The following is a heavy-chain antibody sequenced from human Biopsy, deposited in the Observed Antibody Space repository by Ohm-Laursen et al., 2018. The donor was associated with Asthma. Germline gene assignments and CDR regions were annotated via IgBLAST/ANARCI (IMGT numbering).Heavy chain of an antibody. CDR2: GGSYYDGGLK. CDR1: GFSGLTFRDFG. V-gene: IGHV3-30*03. J-gene: IGHJ4*02. CDR3: ARDVMEWYLPAFDF. Sequence: SLRLSCAASGFSGLTFRDFGMHWVRQAPGKGLEWVAVGGSYYDGGLKYYADSVNGRFTASRDDSKNTLYLQMNSLRPDDTAVYYCARDVMEWYLPAFDFWGQGTLVTVSS. D-gene: IGHD3-3*01.